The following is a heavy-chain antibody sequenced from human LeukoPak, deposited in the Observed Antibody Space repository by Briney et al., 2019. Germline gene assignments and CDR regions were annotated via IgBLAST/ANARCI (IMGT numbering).Heavy chain of an antibody. Sequence: SETLSLTCTVSGGPISSNSYFWGWFPQPPGKGLEWIGSILYSGSTYYNPSLKSPVTISVDTSKNQFSLKLKSVTAADTAVYYCARLWGIVGSGDYWGQGTLVTVSS. CDR3: ARLWGIVGSGDY. V-gene: IGHV4-39*01. CDR1: GGPISSNSYF. J-gene: IGHJ4*02. CDR2: ILYSGST. D-gene: IGHD3-16*01.